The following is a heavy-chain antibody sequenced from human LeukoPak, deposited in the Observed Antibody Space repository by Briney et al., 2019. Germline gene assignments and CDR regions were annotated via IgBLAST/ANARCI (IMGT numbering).Heavy chain of an antibody. V-gene: IGHV3-48*04. CDR2: INNSVTKI. J-gene: IGHJ6*03. Sequence: GGSLTLSCAASGFTFSNYHMIWVRRAPGKGREWLSYINNSVTKIYYADSVKGRFTISRDNAKNSLYLQMNSLRAEETAVYYCARAVGYCDTASCRGDYYYFYMDVWGKGTTVTVSS. CDR1: GFTFSNYH. D-gene: IGHD2-15*01. CDR3: ARAVGYCDTASCRGDYYYFYMDV.